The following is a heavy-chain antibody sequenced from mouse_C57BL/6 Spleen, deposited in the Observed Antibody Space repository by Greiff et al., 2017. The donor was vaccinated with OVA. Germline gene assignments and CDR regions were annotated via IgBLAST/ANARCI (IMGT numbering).Heavy chain of an antibody. J-gene: IGHJ4*01. CDR1: GYTFTDYY. D-gene: IGHD1-1*01. CDR2: IYPGSGNT. CDR3: ARELNYGAGRYYAMDY. Sequence: VQLQQSGAELVRPGASVKLSCKASGYTFTDYYINWVKQRPGQGLEWIARIYPGSGNTYYNEKFKGKATLTAEKSSSTAYLQINSLTSEDSAVYLCARELNYGAGRYYAMDYWGQGTSVTVSS. V-gene: IGHV1-76*01.